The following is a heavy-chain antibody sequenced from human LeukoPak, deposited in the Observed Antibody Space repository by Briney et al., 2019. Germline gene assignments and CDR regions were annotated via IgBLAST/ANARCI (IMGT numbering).Heavy chain of an antibody. J-gene: IGHJ4*02. CDR3: ARVQSRGPNSPFDY. D-gene: IGHD4/OR15-4a*01. CDR1: GFIFSRYT. Sequence: GRSLRLSCAASGFIFSRYTMHWVRQAPGKGLEWVAVISSDGSIQYYGDSAKGRFTISRDNSKNTLFLQMSSLRADDAAVYYCARVQSRGPNSPFDYWGQGTLVTVSS. CDR2: ISSDGSIQ. V-gene: IGHV3-30-3*01.